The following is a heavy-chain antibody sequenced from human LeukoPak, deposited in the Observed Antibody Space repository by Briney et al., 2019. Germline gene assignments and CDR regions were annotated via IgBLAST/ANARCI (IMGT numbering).Heavy chain of an antibody. Sequence: PSETLSLTCTVSGGSISSSSYYWGWIRQPPGKGLEWIGRIYTSGTTNYNPSLKSRVTISVDTSKNQFSLKLSSVTAADTAVYYCARARRMDNFDYWGQGTLVTVSS. D-gene: IGHD3/OR15-3a*01. V-gene: IGHV4-61*02. CDR3: ARARRMDNFDY. CDR2: IYTSGTT. CDR1: GGSISSSSYY. J-gene: IGHJ4*02.